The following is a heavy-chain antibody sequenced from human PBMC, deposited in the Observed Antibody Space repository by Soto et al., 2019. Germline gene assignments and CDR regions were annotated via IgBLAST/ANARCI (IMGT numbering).Heavy chain of an antibody. D-gene: IGHD3-3*01. CDR2: INSDGRST. J-gene: IGHJ6*02. Sequence: GGSLRLSCAASGFTFKNYWMNWVRQAPGKGLVWVSRINSDGRSTNYADSVRGRFTISRDNARNTLYLQLTSLRTEETAVYYCERIDFWSGMDVWGRGTTVTVSS. V-gene: IGHV3-74*01. CDR3: ERIDFWSGMDV. CDR1: GFTFKNYW.